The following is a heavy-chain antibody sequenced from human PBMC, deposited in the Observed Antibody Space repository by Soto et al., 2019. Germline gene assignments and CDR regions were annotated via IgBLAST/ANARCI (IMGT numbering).Heavy chain of an antibody. CDR3: AKIGSHYTTHDNIDY. J-gene: IGHJ4*02. D-gene: IGHD4-4*01. V-gene: IGHV3-30*18. CDR2: ISYDGSDK. CDR1: GFTFSSYG. Sequence: QVQLVESGGGVVQPGRSLRLSCAGSGFTFSSYGMHWVRQAPGKGLEWVAVISYDGSDKYYVDSVKGRFTISRDNSKNTLFLQMNSLRAEDTAVYYCAKIGSHYTTHDNIDYWGQGTLVTVSS.